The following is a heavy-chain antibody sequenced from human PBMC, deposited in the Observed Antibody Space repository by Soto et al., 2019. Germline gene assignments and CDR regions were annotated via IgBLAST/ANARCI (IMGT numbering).Heavy chain of an antibody. Sequence: QVQLQQWGAGLLKPSETLSLTCAVYGGSFSGYYWSWIRQPPGKGLEWIEEINHSGSTNYNPPLKSRVTISVDTSKNQFSLKLSSVTAADTAVYYCARGVGDIVVVPAAMVRYFDYWGQGTLVTVSS. D-gene: IGHD2-2*01. CDR1: GGSFSGYY. CDR2: INHSGST. V-gene: IGHV4-34*01. CDR3: ARGVGDIVVVPAAMVRYFDY. J-gene: IGHJ4*02.